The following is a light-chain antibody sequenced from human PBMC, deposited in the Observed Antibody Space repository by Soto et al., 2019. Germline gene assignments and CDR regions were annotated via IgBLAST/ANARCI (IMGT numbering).Light chain of an antibody. J-gene: IGKJ2*01. Sequence: ETVMTQSPATLSASPGERVTLSCRASQSINSNLAWYQQRPGQAPRVLIYDASTRATAVPARFSGSGSGTEFTLTISSLQSEDFAVYYCQQYNNWPPDYTFGQGTKLEIK. CDR3: QQYNNWPPDYT. V-gene: IGKV3-15*01. CDR1: QSINSN. CDR2: DAS.